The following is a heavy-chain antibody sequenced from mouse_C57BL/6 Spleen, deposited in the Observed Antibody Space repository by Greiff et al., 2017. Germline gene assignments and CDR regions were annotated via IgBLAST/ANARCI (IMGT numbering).Heavy chain of an antibody. V-gene: IGHV1-61*01. CDR1: GYTFTSYW. CDR2: IYPSDSET. CDR3: ARGGEDYGSSYGYFDV. D-gene: IGHD1-1*01. J-gene: IGHJ1*03. Sequence: QVQLQQPGAELVRPGSSVKLSCKASGYTFTSYWMDWVKQRPGQGLEWIGNIYPSDSETHYNQKFKDKATLTVDKSSSTAYTQLSSLTSEDSAVYYCARGGEDYGSSYGYFDVWGTGTTVTVSS.